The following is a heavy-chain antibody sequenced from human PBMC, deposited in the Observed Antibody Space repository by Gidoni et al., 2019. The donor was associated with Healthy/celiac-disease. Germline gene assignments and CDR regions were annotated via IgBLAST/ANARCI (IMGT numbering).Heavy chain of an antibody. J-gene: IGHJ3*02. V-gene: IGHV1-69*01. CDR2: IIPIFGTA. Sequence: QVQLVQSGAEVKKPGSSVKVSCKASGGTFSSYAISWVRQAPGQGLEWMGGIIPIFGTANYAQKFQGRVTITADESTSTAYMELSSLRSEDTAVYYCASSYDSSGYNHDAFDIWGQGTMVTVSS. CDR3: ASSYDSSGYNHDAFDI. CDR1: GGTFSSYA. D-gene: IGHD3-22*01.